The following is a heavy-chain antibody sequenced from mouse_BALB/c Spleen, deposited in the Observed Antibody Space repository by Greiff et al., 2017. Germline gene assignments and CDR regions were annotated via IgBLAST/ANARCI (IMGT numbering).Heavy chain of an antibody. Sequence: VKLVESGAELVRPGTSVKVSCKASGYAFTNYLIEWVKQRPGQGLEWIGVINPGSGDTNYTEKFKDKATLTADKSSCTAYMQLSSLTSDDSAVYFCARSGGYDAMDYWGQGTSVTVSS. J-gene: IGHJ4*01. D-gene: IGHD3-2*02. CDR1: GYAFTNYL. V-gene: IGHV1-54*03. CDR2: INPGSGDT. CDR3: ARSGGYDAMDY.